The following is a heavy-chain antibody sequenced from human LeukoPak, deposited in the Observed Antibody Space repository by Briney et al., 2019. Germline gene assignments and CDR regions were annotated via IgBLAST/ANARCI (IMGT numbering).Heavy chain of an antibody. CDR2: ISTSDGTT. Sequence: GGSLRLSCAASAFTFSSYAMSWVRQAPGKGLEWVSSISTSDGTTYYADSVKGRFTISRDNSKNTLYLQMNSLRAEDAAIYYCAKGRTGFSYGYGIDYWGQGTLVTVSS. V-gene: IGHV3-23*01. D-gene: IGHD5-18*01. J-gene: IGHJ4*02. CDR1: AFTFSSYA. CDR3: AKGRTGFSYGYGIDY.